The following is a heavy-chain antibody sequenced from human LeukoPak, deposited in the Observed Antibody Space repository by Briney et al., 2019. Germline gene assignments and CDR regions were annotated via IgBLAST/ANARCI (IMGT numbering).Heavy chain of an antibody. D-gene: IGHD1-26*01. Sequence: SGGSLRLSCAASGFTFSIFSMNWVRQAPGKGLEWVSSIGGNSRSIYYADSVKGRFTISRDNAKNSLYLQMSSLGAEDMAVYYCAREEGGSYGEAFHFWGQGTMVTVSS. CDR1: GFTFSIFS. V-gene: IGHV3-21*01. J-gene: IGHJ3*01. CDR3: AREEGGSYGEAFHF. CDR2: IGGNSRSI.